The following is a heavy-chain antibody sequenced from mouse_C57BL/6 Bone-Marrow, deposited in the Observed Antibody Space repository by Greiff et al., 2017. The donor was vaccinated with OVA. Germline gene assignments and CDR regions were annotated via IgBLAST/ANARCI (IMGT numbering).Heavy chain of an antibody. V-gene: IGHV1-62-2*01. CDR2: FYPGSGSI. CDR3: ARHEDPYYSNYGGYFDV. D-gene: IGHD2-5*01. Sequence: VKLVESGAELVKPGASVKLSCKASGYTFTEYTIHWVKQRSGQGLEWIGWFYPGSGSIKYNEKFKDKATLTADKSSSTVYMELSRLTSEDSAVYFCARHEDPYYSNYGGYFDVWGTGTTVTVSS. CDR1: GYTFTEYT. J-gene: IGHJ1*03.